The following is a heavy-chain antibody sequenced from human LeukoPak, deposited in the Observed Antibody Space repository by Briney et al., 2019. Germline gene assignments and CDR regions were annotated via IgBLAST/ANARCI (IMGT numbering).Heavy chain of an antibody. CDR3: ARGERSYYDFWSGYGKFDP. CDR2: INPSGGST. D-gene: IGHD3-3*01. Sequence: ASVKVSCKASGYTFTSYYMHWVRQDPGQGLEWMGIINPSGGSTSYAQKFQGRVTMTRDTSTSTVYMELSSLRSEDTAVYYCARGERSYYDFWSGYGKFDPWGQGTLVTVSS. V-gene: IGHV1-46*01. CDR1: GYTFTSYY. J-gene: IGHJ5*02.